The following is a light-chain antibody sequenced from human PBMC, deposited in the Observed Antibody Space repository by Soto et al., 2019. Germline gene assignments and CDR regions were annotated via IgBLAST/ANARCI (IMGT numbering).Light chain of an antibody. CDR1: GGHSSYI. V-gene: IGLV4-60*02. CDR2: LEGSGSY. J-gene: IGLJ3*02. CDR3: ETWDSNTRV. Sequence: QLVLTQSSSASASLGSWVKLTCTLSGGHSSYIIAWHQQQPGKAPRYLMKLEGSGSYNKGSGVPDRFSGSSSGADRYLTISNLQFEDEADYYCETWDSNTRVFGGGTKLTVL.